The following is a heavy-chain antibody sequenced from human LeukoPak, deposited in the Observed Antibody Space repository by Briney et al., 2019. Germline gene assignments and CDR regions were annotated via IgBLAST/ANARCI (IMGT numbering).Heavy chain of an antibody. J-gene: IGHJ3*02. V-gene: IGHV4-39*01. CDR3: ARGVEYYDSSGYRPHAFDI. Sequence: PSETLSLTCTVSDGSIINNNHYWGWTRQPPGKGLEWIGSISYSGGTAYNPSLRSRVTISVDTSKNQFSLKVNSVTAADTAVYYCARGVEYYDSSGYRPHAFDIWGQGTLVTVSS. CDR2: ISYSGGT. CDR1: DGSIINNNHY. D-gene: IGHD3-22*01.